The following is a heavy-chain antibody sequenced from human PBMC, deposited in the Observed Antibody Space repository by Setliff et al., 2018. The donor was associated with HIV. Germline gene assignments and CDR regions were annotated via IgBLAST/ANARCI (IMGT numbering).Heavy chain of an antibody. D-gene: IGHD2-15*01. Sequence: SETLSLTCTVSGGSINKYYWSWIRQSAGRGLEWIGRIYSTGSINYNPSLKSRVTMSVDTAKNQFSLNLTSVTAADTAIYYCARLRWELPAGAYYFDSWGQGTLVTVSS. CDR3: ARLRWELPAGAYYFDS. V-gene: IGHV4-4*07. CDR2: IYSTGSI. J-gene: IGHJ4*02. CDR1: GGSINKYY.